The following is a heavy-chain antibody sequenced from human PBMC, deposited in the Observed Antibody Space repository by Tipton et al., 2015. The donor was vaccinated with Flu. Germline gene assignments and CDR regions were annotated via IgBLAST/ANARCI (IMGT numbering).Heavy chain of an antibody. CDR1: GGPISNGDYS. J-gene: IGHJ4*02. CDR2: ISDSGST. V-gene: IGHV4-31*03. D-gene: IGHD2-15*01. Sequence: TLSLTCTVSGGPISNGDYSWSWIRQHPGKGLEWVGHISDSGSTYYMPSLKSRLIISIDTSKNRFSLKLSSVTAADTAVYYCSRDFCSGGFCYPDYWGQGTLVTVPS. CDR3: SRDFCSGGFCYPDY.